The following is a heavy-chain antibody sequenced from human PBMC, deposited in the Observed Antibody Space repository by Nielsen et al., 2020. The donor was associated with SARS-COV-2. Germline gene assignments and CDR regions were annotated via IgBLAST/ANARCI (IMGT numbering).Heavy chain of an antibody. Sequence: GESLKISCAASGFMFSSYAMHWVRQAPGKGLEWVAVMSSDGRNELYADSVRGRFSISRDNSKNTIFLQVDSLRSDDSAVYYCAKGGVRGDGFYLHMDVWGKGTTVTVSS. D-gene: IGHD5-24*01. CDR1: GFMFSSYA. CDR3: AKGGVRGDGFYLHMDV. V-gene: IGHV3-30*04. CDR2: MSSDGRNE. J-gene: IGHJ6*03.